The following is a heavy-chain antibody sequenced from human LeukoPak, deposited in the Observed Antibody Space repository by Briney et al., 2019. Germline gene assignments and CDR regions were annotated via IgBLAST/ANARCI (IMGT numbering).Heavy chain of an antibody. D-gene: IGHD1-26*01. CDR3: ARGYSGSYYGV. CDR2: IFYSGST. V-gene: IGHV4-59*01. J-gene: IGHJ4*02. CDR1: GGSISNYY. Sequence: PSETLSLTCTVSGGSISNYYWSWIRQPPGKGLERIGYIFYSGSTNYNPSLKSRVTISVDTSKNQFSLQLSSVTAADTAVYYCARGYSGSYYGVWGQGTLVTVSS.